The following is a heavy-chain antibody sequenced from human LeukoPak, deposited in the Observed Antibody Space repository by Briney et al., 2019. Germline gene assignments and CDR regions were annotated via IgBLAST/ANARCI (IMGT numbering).Heavy chain of an antibody. CDR2: FNPISGGT. CDR3: ARVPRQLLPYFDY. V-gene: IGHV1-2*02. D-gene: IGHD2-15*01. CDR1: GYTFDDYD. Sequence: GASVKVSCKASGYTFDDYDMHWGRQAPGQGLEWMGWFNPISGGTAYARKFQGRVTMTWDTSISTVYMELIRLTSDDTALFYCARVPRQLLPYFDYWGQVTLVTVSS. J-gene: IGHJ4*02.